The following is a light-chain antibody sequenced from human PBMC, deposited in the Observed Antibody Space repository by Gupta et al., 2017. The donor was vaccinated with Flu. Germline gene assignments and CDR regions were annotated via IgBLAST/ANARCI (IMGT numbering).Light chain of an antibody. V-gene: IGLV3-9*01. CDR2: RDS. Sequence: SYELTQPVSVSEALGQTATITCGGNSFGSQNVNWYQQKPGQAPVLVIYRDSDRPSGIPERVSGSVSGNTATLTISRAQVGDEADYFCQVWASGTVVFGGGTKLTVL. CDR1: SFGSQN. CDR3: QVWASGTVV. J-gene: IGLJ2*01.